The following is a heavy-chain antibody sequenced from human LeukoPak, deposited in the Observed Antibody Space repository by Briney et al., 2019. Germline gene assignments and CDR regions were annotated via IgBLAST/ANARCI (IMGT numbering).Heavy chain of an antibody. V-gene: IGHV4-59*01. J-gene: IGHJ6*03. CDR1: DDSIAMYY. CDR3: ARGRVSSSTWYSTYYYYFYMDV. D-gene: IGHD4-11*01. Sequence: SETLSLTCSVSDDSIAMYYWTWIRQPPGRGLEWIGYVDHTGSTNFNPSLNGRVSISRDTSKNLFSLRLRSVTAADTAVYFCARGRVSSSTWYSTYYYYFYMDVWGKGTTVTVSS. CDR2: VDHTGST.